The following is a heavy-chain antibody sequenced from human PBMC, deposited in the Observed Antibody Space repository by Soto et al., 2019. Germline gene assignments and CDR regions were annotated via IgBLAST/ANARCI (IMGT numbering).Heavy chain of an antibody. V-gene: IGHV1-69*01. CDR2: IIPIFGTA. D-gene: IGHD3-9*01. Sequence: QVQLVQSGAEVKKPGSSVKVSCKASGDTFSSYAISWVRQAPGQGLEWMGGIIPIFGTANYAQKFQGRVTITADESTSTAYMELSSLRSEDTAVYYGARGTHGPLRYFDWIPSVGVRYGMDVWGQGTTVTVSS. J-gene: IGHJ6*02. CDR3: ARGTHGPLRYFDWIPSVGVRYGMDV. CDR1: GDTFSSYA.